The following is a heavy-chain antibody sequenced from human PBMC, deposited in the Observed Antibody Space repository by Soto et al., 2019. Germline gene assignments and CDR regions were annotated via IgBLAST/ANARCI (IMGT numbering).Heavy chain of an antibody. V-gene: IGHV4-59*01. D-gene: IGHD2-15*01. CDR3: ACSGGGSSDY. CDR2: YSGNT. Sequence: QVQLQESGPGLVKPSETLSLTCTVSGGSINNYYWSWIRQPPGKGLEWIGYSGNTDYNPSLKSRVXIXXDTSKNQFSLKLSSVTAADTAVYYCACSGGGSSDYWGQGILVTVSS. CDR1: GGSINNYY. J-gene: IGHJ4*02.